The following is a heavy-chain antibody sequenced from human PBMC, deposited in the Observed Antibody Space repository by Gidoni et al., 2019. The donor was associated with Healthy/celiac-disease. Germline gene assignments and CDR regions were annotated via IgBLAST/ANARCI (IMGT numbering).Heavy chain of an antibody. CDR3: ATGIAAAGGHAFDI. J-gene: IGHJ3*02. V-gene: IGHV3-66*02. Sequence: EVQLVESGGGLVQPGGSLRLSCAASGLTVSSNYMSWVRQAPGKGLEWVSVIYSGVSTYYADSGKGRFTSSRDNSKNTLYLQMNSLRAEDTAVYYCATGIAAAGGHAFDIWGQGTMVTVSS. CDR1: GLTVSSNY. CDR2: IYSGVST. D-gene: IGHD6-13*01.